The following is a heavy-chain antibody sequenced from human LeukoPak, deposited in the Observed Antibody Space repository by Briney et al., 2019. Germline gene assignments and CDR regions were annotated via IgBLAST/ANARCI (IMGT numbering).Heavy chain of an antibody. CDR3: ARQAFYDSSGFFDY. V-gene: IGHV4-39*01. Sequence: SETLSLTCTVSGGSISSSSSYLWGWIRQPPGKGLEWNGSIYYSGSTYYNPSLTSRVTISVDTSKNQFSLKVSSVTAADTAVYHCARQAFYDSSGFFDYGGQGTLVTVS. CDR2: IYYSGST. CDR1: GGSISSSSSYL. D-gene: IGHD3-22*01. J-gene: IGHJ4*02.